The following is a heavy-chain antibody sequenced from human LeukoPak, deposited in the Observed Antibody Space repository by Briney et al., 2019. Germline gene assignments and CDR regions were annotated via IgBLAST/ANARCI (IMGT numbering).Heavy chain of an antibody. J-gene: IGHJ5*02. CDR2: ISAYNGNT. CDR1: GYTFTSYG. CDR3: ARVADYSNTGGNWFDP. D-gene: IGHD4-11*01. Sequence: GASVKVSCKASGYTFTSYGISWVRQAPGQGLEWMGWISAYNGNTNYAQKLQGRVTMTTDTSTSTAYMELRSLRSDDTAVYYCARVADYSNTGGNWFDPWGQGTLVTVSS. V-gene: IGHV1-18*01.